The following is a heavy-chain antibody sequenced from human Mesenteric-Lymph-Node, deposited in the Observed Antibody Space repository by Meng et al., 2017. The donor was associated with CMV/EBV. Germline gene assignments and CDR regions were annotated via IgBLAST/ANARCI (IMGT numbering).Heavy chain of an antibody. CDR3: ARANSEGGWGGPQDLGY. CDR2: IYYSGST. V-gene: IGHV4-31*03. D-gene: IGHD2/OR15-2a*01. Sequence: SETLSLTCTVSGGSISSSGYYWSWIRQHPGKGLEWIGYIYYSGSTYYNPSLKSRVTISVDTSKNQFSLKLSSVTAADTAVYYCARANSEGGWGGPQDLGYWGQGTLVTVSS. J-gene: IGHJ4*02. CDR1: GGSISSSGYY.